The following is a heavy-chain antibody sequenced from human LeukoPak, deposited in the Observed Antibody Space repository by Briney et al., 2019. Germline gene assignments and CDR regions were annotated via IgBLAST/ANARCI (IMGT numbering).Heavy chain of an antibody. CDR2: ISYDGSNK. V-gene: IGHV3-30*03. CDR1: GFTFSSYG. CDR3: ARRGYNWGSCHI. Sequence: GGSLRLSFAASGFTFSSYGMHWVRQAPGKGLEWVAVISYDGSNKYHADSVKGRFTISRDNSKNTLYLQMNSLRAEDTAVYYCARRGYNWGSCHIWGQGTMVTVSS. J-gene: IGHJ3*02. D-gene: IGHD5-24*01.